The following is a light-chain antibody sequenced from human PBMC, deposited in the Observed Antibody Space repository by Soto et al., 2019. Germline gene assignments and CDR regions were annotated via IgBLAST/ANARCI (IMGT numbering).Light chain of an antibody. CDR2: EVT. V-gene: IGLV2-14*01. CDR1: SSDVGGYNF. CDR3: SSYTSRNTLA. J-gene: IGLJ2*01. Sequence: QSALTQPASVSGSPGQSITISCTGTSSDVGGYNFVSWYQQHPGKAPNLMIYEVTDRPSGVSNRFSGSKSGSTASLTISGLQAEDEADYYCSSYTSRNTLAFGGGTKLTVL.